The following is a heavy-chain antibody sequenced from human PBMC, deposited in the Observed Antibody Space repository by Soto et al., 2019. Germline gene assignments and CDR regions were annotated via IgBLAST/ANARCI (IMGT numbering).Heavy chain of an antibody. J-gene: IGHJ4*02. CDR2: ISSSTSHT. CDR3: ARVRLGAPTRYFDY. Sequence: GGSLRLSCAVSGFTFSDYYMTWIRQAPGKGLEWVSYISSSTSHTNYADSVKGRFTISRDNAKNSLFLQMNSLRAEDTAVYYCARVRLGAPTRYFDYWGQGTLVTVSS. V-gene: IGHV3-11*05. CDR1: GFTFSDYY. D-gene: IGHD1-26*01.